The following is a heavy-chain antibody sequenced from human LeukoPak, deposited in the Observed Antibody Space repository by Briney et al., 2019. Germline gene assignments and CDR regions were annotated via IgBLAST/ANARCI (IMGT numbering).Heavy chain of an antibody. J-gene: IGHJ4*02. V-gene: IGHV3-23*01. CDR3: AKANLSYYYGSGSYSLHFDY. CDR1: GFTFCSYA. Sequence: GGSPRLSCAAPGFTFCSYAMSWVRPAPGKGLEWVSAIYGSGGSTYYADSVKGRFTISRDNSKNTLYLQMNSLRAEDTAVYYCAKANLSYYYGSGSYSLHFDYWGQGTLVTVSS. CDR2: IYGSGGST. D-gene: IGHD3-10*01.